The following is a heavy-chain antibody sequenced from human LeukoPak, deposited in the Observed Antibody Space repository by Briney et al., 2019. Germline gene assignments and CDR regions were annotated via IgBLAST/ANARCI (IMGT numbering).Heavy chain of an antibody. CDR3: ARDQATSDYYYYMDV. J-gene: IGHJ6*03. Sequence: SETLSLTCTVSGASISSFYWSWIRQSAEKGLEWIGRIYISGSSNYNPSLKSRVTISVDKSKNQLSLKVSSVTAADTAVYFCARDQATSDYYYYMDVWGRGTTVTVCS. CDR1: GASISSFY. CDR2: IYISGSS. V-gene: IGHV4-4*07. D-gene: IGHD1/OR15-1a*01.